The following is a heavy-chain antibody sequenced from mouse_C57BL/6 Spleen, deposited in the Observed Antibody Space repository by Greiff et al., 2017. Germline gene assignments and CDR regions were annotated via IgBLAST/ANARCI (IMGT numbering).Heavy chain of an antibody. CDR2: ISSGGSYT. J-gene: IGHJ4*01. Sequence: EVKLMESGGDLVKPGGSLKLSCAASGFTFSSYGMSWVRQTPDKRLEWVATISSGGSYTYYPDSVKGRFTISRDNAKNTLYLQMSSLKSEDTAMYYCARHGTTMSYATDYWGQGTSGTVSS. CDR3: ARHGTTMSYATDY. D-gene: IGHD2-4*01. CDR1: GFTFSSYG. V-gene: IGHV5-6*01.